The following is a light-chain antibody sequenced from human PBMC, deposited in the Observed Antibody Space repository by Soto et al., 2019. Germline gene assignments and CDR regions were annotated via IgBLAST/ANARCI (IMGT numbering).Light chain of an antibody. CDR1: SSDVGSYNY. CDR3: SSYTSSSTPYV. CDR2: DVT. J-gene: IGLJ1*01. Sequence: QSVLTQPASVSGSPGQSITISCTGTSSDVGSYNYVSWYQQHPVKAPKLMIYDVTNRPSGVSDRFSGSKSGNTASLTISGLQAEDEADYYCSSYTSSSTPYVFGTGNKVTVL. V-gene: IGLV2-14*01.